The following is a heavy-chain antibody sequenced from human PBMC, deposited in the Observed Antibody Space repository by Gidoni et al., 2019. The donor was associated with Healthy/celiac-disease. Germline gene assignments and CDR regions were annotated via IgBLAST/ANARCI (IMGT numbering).Heavy chain of an antibody. CDR1: GFTFSSYE. CDR2: ISSSGNTI. CDR3: ARDRGITGRAGMDV. J-gene: IGHJ6*02. D-gene: IGHD1-20*01. V-gene: IGHV3-48*03. Sequence: EVQLVESGGGLVQPGGSLRLSCAASGFTFSSYEMNWVRQAPGKGLEWVSYISSSGNTIYYADAVKGRFTISRDNAKNSLYLQMNSLRAEDTAVYYCARDRGITGRAGMDVWGQGTTVTVSS.